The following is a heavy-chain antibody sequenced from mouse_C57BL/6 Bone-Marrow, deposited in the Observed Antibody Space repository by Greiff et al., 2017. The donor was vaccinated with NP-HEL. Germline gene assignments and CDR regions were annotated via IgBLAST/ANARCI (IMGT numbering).Heavy chain of an antibody. CDR1: GFTFSDYG. J-gene: IGHJ4*01. Sequence: EVNVVESGGGLVKPGGSLKLSCAASGFTFSDYGMHWVRQAPEKGLEWVAYISSGSSTIYYADTVKGRFTISRDNAKNTLFLQMTSLRSEDTAMYYCANYYGSSYYAMDYWGQGTSVTVSS. V-gene: IGHV5-17*01. D-gene: IGHD1-1*01. CDR3: ANYYGSSYYAMDY. CDR2: ISSGSSTI.